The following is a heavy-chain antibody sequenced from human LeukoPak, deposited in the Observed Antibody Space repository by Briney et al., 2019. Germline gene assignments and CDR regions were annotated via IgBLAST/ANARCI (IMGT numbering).Heavy chain of an antibody. Sequence: SETLSLTCSVSGYSISSGYYWGWIRQPPGKGLEWIGSMYYSGSTYHNPSLKSRVTISLDTSKNQFSLKLTSVTAADTAVYYCARSKESSGFTFDSWGQGTLVTVSS. D-gene: IGHD6-19*01. J-gene: IGHJ4*02. CDR3: ARSKESSGFTFDS. CDR2: MYYSGST. CDR1: GYSISSGYY. V-gene: IGHV4-38-2*02.